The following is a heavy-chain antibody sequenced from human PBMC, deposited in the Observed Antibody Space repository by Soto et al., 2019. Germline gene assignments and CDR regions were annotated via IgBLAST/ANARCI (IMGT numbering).Heavy chain of an antibody. CDR2: ISGSGGST. D-gene: IGHD3-3*01. V-gene: IGHV3-23*01. Sequence: TGGSLSLSCAASGFPFSSYSMSWVRQAPGKGLEWVSAISGSGGSTYYADSVKGRFTISRDNSKNTLYLQMNSLRAEDTAVYYCAKDPQVYVDYDFWSGYFWFNWFDPWGQGTLVTVSS. CDR1: GFPFSSYS. J-gene: IGHJ5*02. CDR3: AKDPQVYVDYDFWSGYFWFNWFDP.